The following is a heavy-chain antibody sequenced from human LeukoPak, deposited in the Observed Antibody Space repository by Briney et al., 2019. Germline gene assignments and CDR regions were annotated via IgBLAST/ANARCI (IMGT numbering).Heavy chain of an antibody. CDR1: GYTFINYY. D-gene: IGHD3-16*02. V-gene: IGHV1-46*01. Sequence: ASVKVSCKASGYTFINYYLHWVRQAPGQGLEWMGIINPSSGGTSYAQKFQGRVTMTEDTSTDTAYMELSSLRSEDTAVYYCATDLWRSFGMDVWGQGTTVTVSS. J-gene: IGHJ6*02. CDR3: ATDLWRSFGMDV. CDR2: INPSSGGT.